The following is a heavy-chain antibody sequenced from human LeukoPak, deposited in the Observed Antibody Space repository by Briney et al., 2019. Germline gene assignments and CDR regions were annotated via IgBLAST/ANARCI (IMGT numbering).Heavy chain of an antibody. Sequence: GASVKVSCKASGGTFSSYAISWVRQAPGQGLEWMGGIIPIFGTANYAQKFQGRVTITADKPTSTAYMELSSLRSEDTAVYYCASPSNLRTPHYCSGGSCYRHYYYMDVWGKGTTVTVSS. D-gene: IGHD2-15*01. J-gene: IGHJ6*03. CDR3: ASPSNLRTPHYCSGGSCYRHYYYMDV. V-gene: IGHV1-69*06. CDR2: IIPIFGTA. CDR1: GGTFSSYA.